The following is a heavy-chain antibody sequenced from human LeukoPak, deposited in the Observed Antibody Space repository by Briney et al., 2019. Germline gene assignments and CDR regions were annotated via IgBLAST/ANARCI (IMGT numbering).Heavy chain of an antibody. J-gene: IGHJ6*02. CDR2: ISYSGST. CDR1: GGSITGYY. D-gene: IGHD6-19*01. Sequence: PSETLSLTCTVSGGSITGYYWSWIRQPPGKGLEWIDYISYSGSTNYNPSLKSRVTMSVDTSKNQFSLKLSSVTAADTAVYYCARLSSGRIMDVWGQGTTVTVSS. V-gene: IGHV4-59*08. CDR3: ARLSSGRIMDV.